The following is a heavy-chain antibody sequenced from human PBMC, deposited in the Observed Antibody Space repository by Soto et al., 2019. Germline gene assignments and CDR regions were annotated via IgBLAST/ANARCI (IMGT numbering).Heavy chain of an antibody. Sequence: QVQLVESGGGVVQPGRSLRLSCADSGFIFSKYGMHWVRQAPGKGLEWVAFISSDGSNKNYADSVKGRFTISRDNSKNTPYLQMNSLGAEDTAVYYCARDHGGGNLCGDSGYWGQGTLVTVSS. J-gene: IGHJ4*02. CDR2: ISSDGSNK. CDR1: GFIFSKYG. V-gene: IGHV3-30*03. D-gene: IGHD4-17*01. CDR3: ARDHGGGNLCGDSGY.